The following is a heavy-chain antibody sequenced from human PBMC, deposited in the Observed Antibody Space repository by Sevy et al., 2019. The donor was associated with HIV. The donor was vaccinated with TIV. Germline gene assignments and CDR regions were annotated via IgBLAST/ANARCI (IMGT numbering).Heavy chain of an antibody. J-gene: IGHJ4*01. V-gene: IGHV3-74*03. CDR3: VREGVGRYSYGFDY. D-gene: IGHD5-18*01. CDR1: GFSFSIYW. Sequence: GGSLRLSCAASGFSFSIYWMHWVRQVPGKGLVWVSRINSDGSSTTYADSVKGRFTFSRDNAKNTLFLQMNSLRVEDTGVYYCVREGVGRYSYGFDYWGQGTLVTVSS. CDR2: INSDGSST.